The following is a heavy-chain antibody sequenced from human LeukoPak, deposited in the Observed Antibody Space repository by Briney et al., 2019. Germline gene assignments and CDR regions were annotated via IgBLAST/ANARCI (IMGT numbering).Heavy chain of an antibody. Sequence: PSETLSLTCGVYGGSFSGYYWTWTRQPPGKGLEWIGDINQSGRTNYNPSLKSRVTMSLDTSKNQFSLKLSSVTAADTAVYYCARRGMIRQLLSRKISYYFDYWGQGTLVTVSS. D-gene: IGHD2-2*01. J-gene: IGHJ4*02. CDR2: INQSGRT. CDR3: ARRGMIRQLLSRKISYYFDY. V-gene: IGHV4-34*01. CDR1: GGSFSGYY.